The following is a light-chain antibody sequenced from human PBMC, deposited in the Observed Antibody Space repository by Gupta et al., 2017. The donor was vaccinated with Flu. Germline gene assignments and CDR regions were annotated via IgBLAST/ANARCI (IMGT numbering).Light chain of an antibody. Sequence: EIVLTQSPDFQSVTPNEKVTITCRASEIIGSKLHWYQQKPDQSPKLLIKFASQSFSGVPSRFSGSGSGTDFTRTINGLEPEDAATYYCHQSSQFPLTFGGGSKVEIK. CDR3: HQSSQFPLT. CDR1: EIIGSK. V-gene: IGKV6-21*01. J-gene: IGKJ4*01. CDR2: FAS.